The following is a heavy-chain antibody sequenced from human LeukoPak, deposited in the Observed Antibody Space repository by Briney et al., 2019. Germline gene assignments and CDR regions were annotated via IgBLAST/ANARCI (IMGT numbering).Heavy chain of an antibody. Sequence: PSETLSLTCAVYGGSISSSYWHWIRKPPGKGLEWIGFIYYSGNTNYNPSLKSRLTISLDTSKMQFSLKLSSVTAADTAVYYCARIGDFWSGYFDYWGQGTLVTVSS. CDR2: IYYSGNT. CDR3: ARIGDFWSGYFDY. V-gene: IGHV4-59*01. J-gene: IGHJ4*02. D-gene: IGHD3-3*01. CDR1: GGSISSSY.